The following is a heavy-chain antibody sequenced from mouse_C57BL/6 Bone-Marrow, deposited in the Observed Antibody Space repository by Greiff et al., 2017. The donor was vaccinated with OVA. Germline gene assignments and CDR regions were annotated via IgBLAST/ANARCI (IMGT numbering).Heavy chain of an antibody. Sequence: QVQLQQSGSELRSPGSSVKLSCKDFASEVFPIAYMSWVRQKPGHGFEWIGGILPSIGRTIYGEKFEDKATLDADTLSNTAYLELNSLTSEDSAIYYCARGYYYGSSYAMDYWGQGTSVTVSS. CDR1: ASEVFPIAY. J-gene: IGHJ4*01. D-gene: IGHD1-1*01. CDR3: ARGYYYGSSYAMDY. CDR2: ILPSIGRT. V-gene: IGHV15-2*01.